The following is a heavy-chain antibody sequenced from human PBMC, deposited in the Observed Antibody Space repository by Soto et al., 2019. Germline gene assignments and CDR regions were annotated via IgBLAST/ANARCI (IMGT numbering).Heavy chain of an antibody. CDR3: ARAYLGRLPRRADYYYEKDV. CDR2: LGAADDP. J-gene: IGHJ6*02. CDR1: GFSFRDSY. V-gene: IGHV3-13*05. D-gene: IGHD1-26*01. Sequence: LSLCCAASGFSFRDSYMHWGRQRTGKGLEWVSGLGAADDPYYIASVKGRFSVSRDNAQNSLYLQMNNLRVDDTAVYFCARAYLGRLPRRADYYYEKDVWGRGTTVTVS.